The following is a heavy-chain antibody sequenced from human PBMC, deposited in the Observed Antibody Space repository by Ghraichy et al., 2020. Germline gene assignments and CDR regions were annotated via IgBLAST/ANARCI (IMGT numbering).Heavy chain of an antibody. J-gene: IGHJ6*02. CDR2: IYTSGST. CDR1: GGSISSGSYY. Sequence: SLTCTVSGGSISSGSYYWSWIRQPAGKGLEWIGRIYTSGSTNYNPSLKSRVTISVDTSKNQFSLKLSSVTAADTAVYYCARANHDDYVWGSYRSYYYYYGMDVWGQGTTVTVSS. V-gene: IGHV4-61*02. CDR3: ARANHDDYVWGSYRSYYYYYGMDV. D-gene: IGHD3-16*02.